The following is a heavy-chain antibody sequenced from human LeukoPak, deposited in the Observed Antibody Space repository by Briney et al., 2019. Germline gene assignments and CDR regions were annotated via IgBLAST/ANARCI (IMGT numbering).Heavy chain of an antibody. J-gene: IGHJ6*02. CDR3: ASSYCSGGSRYGHYYYYYYGMDV. V-gene: IGHV4-31*03. Sequence: SETLSLTCTVSGGSISSGGYYWSWIRQHPGKGLEWIGYIYYSGSTYYNPSLKSRVTISVDTSKNQFSLKLSSVTAADTAVYYCASSYCSGGSRYGHYYYYYYGMDVWGQGTTVTVSS. CDR1: GGSISSGGYY. CDR2: IYYSGST. D-gene: IGHD2-15*01.